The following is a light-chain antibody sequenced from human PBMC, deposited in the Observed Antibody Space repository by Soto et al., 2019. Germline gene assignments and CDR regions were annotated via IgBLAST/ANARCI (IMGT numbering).Light chain of an antibody. J-gene: IGKJ1*01. V-gene: IGKV1-12*01. CDR2: GAS. CDR3: QQTSAFPRT. Sequence: DIQMTQSPSSVSASVGDRLTITCRASRDISNSLAWYQQTPGKAPKLLLRGASSLHRGVPSRFSGGGEGTEFTLTISSLQPEDFATYYCQQTSAFPRTFGQGTKV. CDR1: RDISNS.